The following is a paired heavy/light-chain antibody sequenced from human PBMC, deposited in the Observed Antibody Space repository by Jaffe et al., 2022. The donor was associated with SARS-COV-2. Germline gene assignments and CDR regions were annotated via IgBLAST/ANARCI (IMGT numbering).Light chain of an antibody. CDR3: HQYGSSPWT. Sequence: EIVLTQSPGTLSLSPGERATLSCRASQSVSSSHLAWYQQKPGQAPRLLIYGASSRATGIPDRFSGSGSGTDFTLIISRLEPEDFAVYYCHQYGSSPWTFGQGTKVDIK. CDR2: GAS. J-gene: IGKJ1*01. V-gene: IGKV3-20*01. CDR1: QSVSSSH.
Heavy chain of an antibody. V-gene: IGHV3-21*01. J-gene: IGHJ6*02. Sequence: EVQLVESGGGLVKPGGSLRLSCAASGFTFSSYTMNWVRQAPGMGLEWVTSITKGSSDIYYADSVTGRFTVSRDNAKNSLYLQMNNLRAEDTAVYYCARDFGGSTSRYRGSVWGQGTTVTVSS. D-gene: IGHD2-2*01. CDR2: ITKGSSDI. CDR3: ARDFGGSTSRYRGSV. CDR1: GFTFSSYT.